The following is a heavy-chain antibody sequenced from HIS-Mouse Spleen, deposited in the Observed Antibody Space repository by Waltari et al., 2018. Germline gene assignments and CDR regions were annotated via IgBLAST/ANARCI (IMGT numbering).Heavy chain of an antibody. D-gene: IGHD2-21*01. J-gene: IGHJ2*01. Sequence: QVQLVQSGAEVKKPGASVKVSCKASGYTFTGYYMHWVRQAPGQGVGWRGWINPNSGGTTYEQRFQGRVTMTRDTSISTAYMELSRLRSDDTAVYYCARGLSMWFWYFDLWGRGTLVTVSS. CDR2: INPNSGGT. CDR3: ARGLSMWFWYFDL. V-gene: IGHV1-2*02. CDR1: GYTFTGYY.